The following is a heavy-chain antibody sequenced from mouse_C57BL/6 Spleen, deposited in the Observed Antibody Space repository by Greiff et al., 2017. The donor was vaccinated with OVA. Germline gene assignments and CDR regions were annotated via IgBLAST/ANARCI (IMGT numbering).Heavy chain of an antibody. J-gene: IGHJ3*01. CDR1: GYTFTSYG. CDR3: YSSGFGFAY. Sequence: VQLQQSGAELARPGASVKLSCKASGYTFTSYGISWVKQRTGQGLEWIGEIYPRSGNTYYNEKFKGKATLTADKSSSTAYMELRSLTSEDSAVYFCYSSGFGFAYWGQGTLVTVSA. D-gene: IGHD3-2*02. V-gene: IGHV1-81*01. CDR2: IYPRSGNT.